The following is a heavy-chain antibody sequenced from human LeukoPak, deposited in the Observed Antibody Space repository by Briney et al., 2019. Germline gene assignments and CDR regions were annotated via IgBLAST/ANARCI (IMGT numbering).Heavy chain of an antibody. Sequence: ASVKVSCKASGYTFTSYYMHWVRQAPGQGLEWMGIINPSGGSTSYAQKFQGRVTMTRDTSTSTVYMELSSLRSEDTAVHYCAREDQQYGSGSYLFDYWGQGTLVTVSS. CDR1: GYTFTSYY. CDR3: AREDQQYGSGSYLFDY. CDR2: INPSGGST. D-gene: IGHD3-10*01. V-gene: IGHV1-46*01. J-gene: IGHJ4*02.